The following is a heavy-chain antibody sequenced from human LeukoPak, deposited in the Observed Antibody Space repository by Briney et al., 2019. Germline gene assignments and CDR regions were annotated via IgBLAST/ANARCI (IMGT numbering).Heavy chain of an antibody. CDR3: ARTPEGDFWSGYYQFDY. D-gene: IGHD3-3*01. J-gene: IGHJ4*02. CDR2: IYTSGST. Sequence: SETLSLTCIVSGGSISSGSYYWSWIRQPAGKGLEWIGRIYTSGSTNYNPPLKSRVTISVDTSKNQFSLKLSSVTAADTAVYYCARTPEGDFWSGYYQFDYWGQGTLVTVSS. CDR1: GGSISSGSYY. V-gene: IGHV4-61*02.